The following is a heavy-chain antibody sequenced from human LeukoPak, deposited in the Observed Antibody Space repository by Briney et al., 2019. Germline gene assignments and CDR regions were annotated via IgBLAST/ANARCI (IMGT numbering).Heavy chain of an antibody. CDR1: GFTFSSYG. J-gene: IGHJ4*02. Sequence: PGGSLRLSCAASGFTFSSYGMHWVRQAPGKGLEWVAGISYDGSNKYYADSVKGRFTISRDSSKNTLYLQMNSLRAEDMAEYYCAKELSGGSGFDYWGQGTLVTVSS. CDR3: AKELSGGSGFDY. CDR2: ISYDGSNK. D-gene: IGHD3-10*01. V-gene: IGHV3-30*18.